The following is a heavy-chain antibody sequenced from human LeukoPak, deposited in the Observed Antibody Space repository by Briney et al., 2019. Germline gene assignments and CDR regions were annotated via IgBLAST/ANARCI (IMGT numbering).Heavy chain of an antibody. J-gene: IGHJ4*02. CDR1: GYTFSGYW. Sequence: GGSLRLSCAASGYTFSGYWMNWVRQAPGKGLEWVANIKQDGSEKYYVDSMKGRFTISRDNAKNSLYLQLNSLRVEDTAVYYCAGGTGWLIDYWGQGTLVTVSS. D-gene: IGHD6-19*01. V-gene: IGHV3-7*04. CDR3: AGGTGWLIDY. CDR2: IKQDGSEK.